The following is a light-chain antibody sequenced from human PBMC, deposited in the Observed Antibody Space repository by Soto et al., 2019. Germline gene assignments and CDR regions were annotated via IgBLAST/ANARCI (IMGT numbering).Light chain of an antibody. J-gene: IGKJ4*01. CDR1: QSVLYSSNNKNY. Sequence: DIVMTQSPDSLAVSLGERATINCKSSQSVLYSSNNKNYLAWYQQKPGQPPKLLIYWASTRESGVPDRFSGSGSGTDFTLTISSLQAEDVAVYDCQQYYYTPLTFGGGTKVEIK. CDR3: QQYYYTPLT. CDR2: WAS. V-gene: IGKV4-1*01.